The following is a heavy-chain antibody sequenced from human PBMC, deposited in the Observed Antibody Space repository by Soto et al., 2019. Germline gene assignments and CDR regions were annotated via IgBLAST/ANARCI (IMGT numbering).Heavy chain of an antibody. CDR1: GGSISSGGYY. V-gene: IGHV4-31*03. CDR3: ARGVADYYGSGRWDY. D-gene: IGHD3-10*01. J-gene: IGHJ4*02. CDR2: IYYSGST. Sequence: QVQLQESGPGLVKPSQTLSLTCTVSGGSISSGGYYWSWIRQHPGKGLEWIGYIYYSGSTYYNPSLESRVTISVDPSKNQFSLKLSSVTAADTAVYYCARGVADYYGSGRWDYWGQGTLVTVSS.